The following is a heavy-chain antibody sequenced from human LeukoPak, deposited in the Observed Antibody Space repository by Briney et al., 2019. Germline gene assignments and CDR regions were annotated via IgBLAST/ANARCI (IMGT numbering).Heavy chain of an antibody. Sequence: ASVKVSCKVSGYTLTELSMHWVRQAPGKGLEWMGGFDPEDGETIYAQKFQGRVTMPEDTSTDTAYMELSSLRSEDTAVYYCATEVRRYSGSPGDYWGQGTLVTVSS. D-gene: IGHD1-26*01. V-gene: IGHV1-24*01. CDR1: GYTLTELS. CDR2: FDPEDGET. CDR3: ATEVRRYSGSPGDY. J-gene: IGHJ4*02.